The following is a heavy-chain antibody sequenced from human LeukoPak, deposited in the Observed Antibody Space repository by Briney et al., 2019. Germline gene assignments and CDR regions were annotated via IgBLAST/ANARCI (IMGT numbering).Heavy chain of an antibody. CDR1: GFTFSSFA. J-gene: IGHJ4*02. Sequence: GGSLRLSCAASGFTFSSFAMTWVRQAPGKGLEWVSGTSDRGDYTYYADSVKGRFTISRDSSKNTLFLQINSLRAEDTALYFCARRAQYNGHYPLDYWGQGTLVTVSS. CDR2: TSDRGDYT. D-gene: IGHD1-7*01. CDR3: ARRAQYNGHYPLDY. V-gene: IGHV3-23*01.